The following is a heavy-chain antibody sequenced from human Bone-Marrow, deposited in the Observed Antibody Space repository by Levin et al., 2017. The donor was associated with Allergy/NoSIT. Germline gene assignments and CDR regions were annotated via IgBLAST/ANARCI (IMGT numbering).Heavy chain of an antibody. V-gene: IGHV1-8*01. CDR1: GYTFTSYD. CDR3: ARATRIAARRPLGY. Sequence: ASVKVSCKASGYTFTSYDINWVRQATGQGLEWMGWMNPNSGNTGYAQKFQGRVTMTRNTSISTAYMELSSLRSEDTAVYYCARATRIAARRPLGYWGQGTLVTVSS. CDR2: MNPNSGNT. D-gene: IGHD6-6*01. J-gene: IGHJ4*02.